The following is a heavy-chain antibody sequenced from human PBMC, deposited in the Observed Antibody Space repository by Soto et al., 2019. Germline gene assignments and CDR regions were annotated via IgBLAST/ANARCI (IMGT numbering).Heavy chain of an antibody. V-gene: IGHV1-3*05. CDR2: INAGNGNT. J-gene: IGHJ4*02. Sequence: QVQLVQSGAEEKKPGASVKVSCKASGYTFTRYAMHWVRQAPGQRLEWMGWINAGNGNTKYSQKFQSRVTITRDTSASTAYMELSSLRSDDTAVYYCASHPYCSSTSCYVRPLGYWGQGTLVTVSS. CDR3: ASHPYCSSTSCYVRPLGY. CDR1: GYTFTRYA. D-gene: IGHD2-2*01.